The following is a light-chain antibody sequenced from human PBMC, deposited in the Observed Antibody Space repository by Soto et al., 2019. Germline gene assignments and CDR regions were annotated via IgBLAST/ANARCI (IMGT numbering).Light chain of an antibody. CDR2: DVS. CDR3: SSYPSSSTLL. Sequence: QSVLTQPASVSGSPGQSITISCTGTSSDFGGYNYVSWYQQHPGKAPKLMIYDVSNRPSGVSNRVSGSKSGNTASLTISGLQAEDEADYYCSSYPSSSTLLFGGGTKVTVL. CDR1: SSDFGGYNY. V-gene: IGLV2-14*01. J-gene: IGLJ2*01.